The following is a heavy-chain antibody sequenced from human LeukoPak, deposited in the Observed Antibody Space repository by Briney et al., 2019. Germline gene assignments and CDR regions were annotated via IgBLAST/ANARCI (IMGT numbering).Heavy chain of an antibody. D-gene: IGHD2-2*02. CDR1: GGSFSGYY. CDR3: ARAGAGGGCSSTSCYSGPATFDY. V-gene: IGHV4-34*01. Sequence: PSETLSLTCAVYGGSFSGYYWSWIRQPPGKGLEWIGEINHSGSTNYNPSLKSRVTISVDTSKNQFSLKLSSVTAADTAVYSCARAGAGGGCSSTSCYSGPATFDYWGQGTLVTVSS. J-gene: IGHJ4*02. CDR2: INHSGST.